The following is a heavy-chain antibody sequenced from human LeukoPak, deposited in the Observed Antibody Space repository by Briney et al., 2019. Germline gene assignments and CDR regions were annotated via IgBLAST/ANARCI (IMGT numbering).Heavy chain of an antibody. D-gene: IGHD2-21*02. Sequence: GSLRLSCAASGFTFSSYAMSWVRQAPGKGLEWVSAISGSGGSTYYADSVKGRFTISRDNSKNTLYLQMNSLRAEDTAVYYCASRYCGGDCYSTGAFDIWGQGTMVTVSS. J-gene: IGHJ3*02. CDR1: GFTFSSYA. V-gene: IGHV3-23*01. CDR2: ISGSGGST. CDR3: ASRYCGGDCYSTGAFDI.